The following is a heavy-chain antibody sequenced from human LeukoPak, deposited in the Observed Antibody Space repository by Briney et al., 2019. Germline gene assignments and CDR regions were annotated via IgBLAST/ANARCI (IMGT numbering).Heavy chain of an antibody. CDR3: VKDPRDTYGTNWFVS. CDR1: GFSFGNYA. J-gene: IGHJ5*01. V-gene: IGHV3-23*01. Sequence: PGGSLRLSCVASGFSFGNYAMSWVRQAPGKGRQGVSQISGTGGATWYAGFARDRFTISRDNSKKTLYLQMSGLRVEDTAMYYCVKDPRDTYGTNWFVSWGQGTLLIVSS. D-gene: IGHD2-21*01. CDR2: ISGTGGAT.